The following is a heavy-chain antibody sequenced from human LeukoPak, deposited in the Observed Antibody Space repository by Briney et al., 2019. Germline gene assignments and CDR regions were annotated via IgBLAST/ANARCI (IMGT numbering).Heavy chain of an antibody. CDR2: IKQDGSEK. CDR1: GFTFSSYW. J-gene: IGHJ6*02. Sequence: PGGSLRLSCAASGFTFSSYWMSWVRQAPGKGLECVANIKQDGSEKYYVDSVKGRFTISRDNAKNSLYLQMNSLRAEDTAVYYCARDWGMVRGVISYYYYGMDVWGQGTTVTASS. CDR3: ARDWGMVRGVISYYYYGMDV. V-gene: IGHV3-7*01. D-gene: IGHD3-10*01.